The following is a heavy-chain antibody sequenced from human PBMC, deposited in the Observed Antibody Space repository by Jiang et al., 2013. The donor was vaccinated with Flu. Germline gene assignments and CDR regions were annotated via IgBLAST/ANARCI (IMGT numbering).Heavy chain of an antibody. CDR2: IRYDGGNK. J-gene: IGHJ4*02. CDR1: GFTFSSYG. V-gene: IGHV3-30*02. Sequence: SCAASGFTFSSYGMHWVRQAPGKGLEWVAFIRYDGGNKYYADSVKGRFTISRDNSKNTLYLQMNSLRAEDTAVYYCAKEGYSGSSYAFDYWGQGTLVTVSS. CDR3: AKEGYSGSSYAFDY. D-gene: IGHD1-26*01.